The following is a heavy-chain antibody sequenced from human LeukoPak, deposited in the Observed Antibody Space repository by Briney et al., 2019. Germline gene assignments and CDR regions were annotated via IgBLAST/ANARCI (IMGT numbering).Heavy chain of an antibody. CDR1: GGPISSGGYY. CDR3: ARDSKDVLRGNWFDP. J-gene: IGHJ5*02. CDR2: IYHSGST. Sequence: PSETLSLTCTVSGGPISSGGYYWSWIRQPPGKGLEWIGYIYHSGSTYYNPSLKSRVTISVDRSKNQFSLKLSSVTAADTAVYYCARDSKDVLRGNWFDPWGQGTLVTVSS. V-gene: IGHV4-30-2*01. D-gene: IGHD3-3*01.